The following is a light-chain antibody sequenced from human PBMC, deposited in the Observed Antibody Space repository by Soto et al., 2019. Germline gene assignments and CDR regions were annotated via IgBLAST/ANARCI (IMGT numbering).Light chain of an antibody. CDR2: AND. Sequence: QSLLRQPPSVCGAPGQRVTISCTGSSSHIGAGYDVHWYQQLPGTAPKVLIYANDNRPSGVPDRFSGSMSGTSASLAITGLQAEDEADYYCQSFDSSLRDYVFGTGTNVTVL. V-gene: IGLV1-40*01. CDR3: QSFDSSLRDYV. J-gene: IGLJ1*01. CDR1: SSHIGAGYD.